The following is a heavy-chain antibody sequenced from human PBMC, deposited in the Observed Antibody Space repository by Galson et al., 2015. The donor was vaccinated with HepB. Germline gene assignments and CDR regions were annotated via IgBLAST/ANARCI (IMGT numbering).Heavy chain of an antibody. CDR2: IIPILGIA. V-gene: IGHV1-69*04. CDR3: ARDRDSSGWDY. D-gene: IGHD6-19*01. CDR1: GGTFSSYA. J-gene: IGHJ4*02. Sequence: SVKVSCKASGGTFSSYAISWVRQAPGQGLEWMGRIIPILGIANYAQKFQGRVTITADKSTSTAYMELSSLRSEDTAVYYCARDRDSSGWDYWGQGTLVTVSS.